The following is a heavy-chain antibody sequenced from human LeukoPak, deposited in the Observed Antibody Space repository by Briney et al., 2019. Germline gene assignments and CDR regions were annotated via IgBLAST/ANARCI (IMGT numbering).Heavy chain of an antibody. CDR1: GFTFSSYA. V-gene: IGHV3-23*01. J-gene: IGHJ4*02. D-gene: IGHD3-10*01. CDR2: ISGSGGST. Sequence: AGGSLRLSCAASGFTFSSYAMSGVRQAPGKGLGWVSAISGSGGSTYSADSVKGGFTISRDNSKNTLYLQMNSLRAEDTAVYYCAKVGLYGSGSYDYWGQGTLVTVSS. CDR3: AKVGLYGSGSYDY.